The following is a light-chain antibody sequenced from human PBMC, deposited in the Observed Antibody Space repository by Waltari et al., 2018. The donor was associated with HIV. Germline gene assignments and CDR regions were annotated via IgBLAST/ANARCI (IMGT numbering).Light chain of an antibody. CDR2: WAS. CDR3: QQYYSSPIT. Sequence: MMTQSPDSLAVSLGERATINCKSSQRVLYSSNNKNYLAWYQQKPGQPPKLLVYWASTRESGVPGRCSGSGSGTDFTLTISSLQAEDVAVYYCQQYYSSPITFGGGTKVEIK. V-gene: IGKV4-1*01. CDR1: QRVLYSSNNKNY. J-gene: IGKJ4*01.